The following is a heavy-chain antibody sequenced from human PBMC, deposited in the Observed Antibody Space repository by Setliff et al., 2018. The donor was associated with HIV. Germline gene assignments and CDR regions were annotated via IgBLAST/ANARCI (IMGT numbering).Heavy chain of an antibody. D-gene: IGHD2-8*01. CDR2: IFYTGNT. CDR3: ARRGRDGVLIVFATGFDP. CDR1: GGSISSSTYY. Sequence: SETLSLTCSVSGGSISSSTYYWGWIRQPPGKGLEWTGDIFYTGNTYYNPSLKSRVAMSIDTSENQFSLKLNSVTAADTAVYYCARRGRDGVLIVFATGFDPWGQGTLVTVSS. J-gene: IGHJ5*02. V-gene: IGHV4-39*01.